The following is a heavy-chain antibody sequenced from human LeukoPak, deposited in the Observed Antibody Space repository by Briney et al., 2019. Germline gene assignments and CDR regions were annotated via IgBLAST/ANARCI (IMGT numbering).Heavy chain of an antibody. CDR2: IHSDDST. J-gene: IGHJ4*02. V-gene: IGHV3-53*01. D-gene: IGHD3-22*01. CDR1: GLTVSTNY. Sequence: SGGSLRLSCAASGLTVSTNYMTWVRQAPGKGLEWVSIIHSDDSTYYADSVKGRFTISRDNYKNTLYLQMNSLRGEDTAMYYCARDLDYFDSSGSHRRRNYFDYWGQGTLVTVSS. CDR3: ARDLDYFDSSGSHRRRNYFDY.